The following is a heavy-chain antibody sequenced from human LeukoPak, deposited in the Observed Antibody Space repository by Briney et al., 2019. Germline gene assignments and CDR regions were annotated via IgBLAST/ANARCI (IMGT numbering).Heavy chain of an antibody. Sequence: GGSLRLSCAASGFTFSSYSMNWVRQAPGKGLEWVSSISSSSSYIYYADSVKGRFTISRDNAKNSLYLQMNSLRAEGTAVYYCARVANNWNYAPFDYWGQGTLVTVSS. CDR2: ISSSSSYI. D-gene: IGHD1-7*01. V-gene: IGHV3-21*01. CDR1: GFTFSSYS. J-gene: IGHJ4*02. CDR3: ARVANNWNYAPFDY.